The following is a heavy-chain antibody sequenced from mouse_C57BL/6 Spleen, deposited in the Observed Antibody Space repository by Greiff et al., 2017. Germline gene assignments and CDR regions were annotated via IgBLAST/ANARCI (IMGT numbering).Heavy chain of an antibody. D-gene: IGHD4-1*01. CDR1: GYTFTSYW. Sequence: QVQLQQPGAELVKPGASVKLSCKASGYTFTSYWMQWVKQRPGQGLAWIGEIDPSDSYTNYNQKFKGKATLTVDTSSSTAYMQRSSLTSEDSAVYYCARKLGRGSSYWYFDVWGTGTTVTVSS. CDR2: IDPSDSYT. CDR3: ARKLGRGSSYWYFDV. J-gene: IGHJ1*03. V-gene: IGHV1-50*01.